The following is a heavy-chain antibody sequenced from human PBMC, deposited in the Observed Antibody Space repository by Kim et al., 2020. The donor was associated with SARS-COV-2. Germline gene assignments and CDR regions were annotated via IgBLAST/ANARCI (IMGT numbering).Heavy chain of an antibody. Sequence: SETLSLTCTVSGVSISNYYWSWIRQPPEKGLEWIGYIYNRGSMKYNPSLRSRVTMSVDTSKDQFSLKLSSVTAADTAVYYCARTYYYDTSGYYIVYFDY. CDR2: IYNRGSM. V-gene: IGHV4-59*01. J-gene: IGHJ4*01. CDR3: ARTYYYDTSGYYIVYFDY. D-gene: IGHD3-22*01. CDR1: GVSISNYY.